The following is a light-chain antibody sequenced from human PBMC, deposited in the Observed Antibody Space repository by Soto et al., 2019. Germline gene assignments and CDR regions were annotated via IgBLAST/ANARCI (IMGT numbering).Light chain of an antibody. CDR3: QQYNNWQIT. J-gene: IGKJ3*01. Sequence: EIVMTQSPATLSVSPGERATLSCRASQSVSSNLAWYQQKPGQAPRLLIYGASTRATGIPARFSGSGSGTEFTLTISSLQSEDVAVYYCQQYNNWQITFGPGTKVDIK. V-gene: IGKV3-15*01. CDR2: GAS. CDR1: QSVSSN.